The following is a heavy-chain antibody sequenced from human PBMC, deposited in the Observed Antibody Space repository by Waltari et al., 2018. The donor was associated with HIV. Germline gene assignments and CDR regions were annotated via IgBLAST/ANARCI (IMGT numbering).Heavy chain of an antibody. D-gene: IGHD2-21*01. Sequence: EVQLLESGGGLVQPGGSLRLSCAASGFTFSSYAMSWVRQAPGKGLEWVSCISGSGGSTYYADSVKGRFTISRDNSKNTLYLQMNSLRAEDTAVYYCAKDNRDPLGTLWYWGQGTLVTVSS. CDR2: ISGSGGST. J-gene: IGHJ4*02. V-gene: IGHV3-23*01. CDR1: GFTFSSYA. CDR3: AKDNRDPLGTLWY.